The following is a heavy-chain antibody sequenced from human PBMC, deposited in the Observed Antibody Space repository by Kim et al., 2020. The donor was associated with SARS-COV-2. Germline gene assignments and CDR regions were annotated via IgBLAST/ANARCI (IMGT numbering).Heavy chain of an antibody. V-gene: IGHV4-30-4*01. CDR3: ARGASEYSSSMPPYFDY. CDR1: GGSISSGDYY. CDR2: IYYSGST. D-gene: IGHD6-6*01. Sequence: SETLSLTCTVSGGSISSGDYYWSWIRQPPGKGLEWIGYIYYSGSTYYNPSLKSRVTISVDTSKNQFSLKLSSVTAADTAVYYCARGASEYSSSMPPYFDYWGQGTLVTVSS. J-gene: IGHJ4*02.